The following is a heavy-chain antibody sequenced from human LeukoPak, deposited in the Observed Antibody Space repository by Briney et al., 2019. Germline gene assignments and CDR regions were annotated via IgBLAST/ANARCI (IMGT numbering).Heavy chain of an antibody. CDR3: AKGYGDYVVDY. CDR2: ISGSGGTT. J-gene: IGHJ4*02. V-gene: IGHV3-23*01. Sequence: PGGSLRLSCTTSEFTFSSYAMSWVRQAPGKGLEWVSIISGSGGTTYYADSVKGRFTISRDNAKNTLYLQMNSLRAEDTAVYYCAKGYGDYVVDYWGQGTLVTVSS. CDR1: EFTFSSYA. D-gene: IGHD4-17*01.